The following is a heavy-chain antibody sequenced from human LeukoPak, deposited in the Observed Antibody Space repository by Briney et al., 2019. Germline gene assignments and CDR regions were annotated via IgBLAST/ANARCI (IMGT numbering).Heavy chain of an antibody. Sequence: SETLSLTCAVYGGSFSGYYWSWIRQPPGKGLEWIGEINHSGSTNYKPSLKSRVTISVDTSKNQFSLKLSSVTAADTAVYYCARDTYSGSYINWFDPWGQGTLVTVSS. CDR2: INHSGST. V-gene: IGHV4-34*01. J-gene: IGHJ5*02. CDR3: ARDTYSGSYINWFDP. D-gene: IGHD1-26*01. CDR1: GGSFSGYY.